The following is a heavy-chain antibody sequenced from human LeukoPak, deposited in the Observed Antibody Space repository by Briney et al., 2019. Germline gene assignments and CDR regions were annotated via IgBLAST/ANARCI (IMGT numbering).Heavy chain of an antibody. CDR2: INPNSGGT. D-gene: IGHD3-22*01. V-gene: IGHV1-2*02. Sequence: ASVKVSCKASGYTFTGYYMHWVRQAPGQGLEWMGWINPNSGGTNYAQKFQGRVTMTRDTSISTAYMELSRLRSDDTAGYYCARDRTSGYYYFDYWGQGTLVTVSS. CDR3: ARDRTSGYYYFDY. J-gene: IGHJ4*02. CDR1: GYTFTGYY.